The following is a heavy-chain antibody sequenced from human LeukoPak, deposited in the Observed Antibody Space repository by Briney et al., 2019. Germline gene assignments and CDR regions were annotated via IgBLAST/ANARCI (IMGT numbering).Heavy chain of an antibody. CDR2: IYYSGIT. Sequence: SETLSLTCTVSGGSISSDYWSWIRQSPGKGLEWIGYIYYSGITSYNPSLKSRVTISLDTSKNQFSLKLSSVTAADTAVYYCARGANWGSPDYWGQGTLVTVSS. J-gene: IGHJ4*02. V-gene: IGHV4-59*01. CDR1: GGSISSDY. CDR3: ARGANWGSPDY. D-gene: IGHD7-27*01.